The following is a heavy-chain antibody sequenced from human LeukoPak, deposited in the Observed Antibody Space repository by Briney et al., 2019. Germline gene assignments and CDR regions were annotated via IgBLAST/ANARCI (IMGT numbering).Heavy chain of an antibody. CDR3: ARDSSGYYWGQNYFDY. J-gene: IGHJ4*02. D-gene: IGHD3-22*01. Sequence: SEILSLTCTVSGGSISSGNYYWSWIRQPPGKGLEWIGYIYYSGSTYYNPSLKSRVTISVDTSKNQFSLKLSSVTAADTAVHYCARDSSGYYWGQNYFDYWGQGTLVTVSS. CDR2: IYYSGST. CDR1: GGSISSGNYY. V-gene: IGHV4-30-4*01.